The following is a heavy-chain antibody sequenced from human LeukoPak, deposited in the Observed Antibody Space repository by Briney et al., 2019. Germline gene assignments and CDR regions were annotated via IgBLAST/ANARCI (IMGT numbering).Heavy chain of an antibody. Sequence: SVKVSCKASGGTFSSYTISWVRQAPGQGLEWMGRIIPILGIANYAHKFHGRVTITADKSTSTAYMELSSLRSEDTAVYYCARAAYYYDSSGYYFDYWGQGTLVTVSS. CDR2: IIPILGIA. V-gene: IGHV1-69*02. J-gene: IGHJ4*02. CDR1: GGTFSSYT. CDR3: ARAAYYYDSSGYYFDY. D-gene: IGHD3-22*01.